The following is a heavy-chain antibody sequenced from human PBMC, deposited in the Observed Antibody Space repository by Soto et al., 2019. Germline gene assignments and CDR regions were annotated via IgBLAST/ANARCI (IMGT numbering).Heavy chain of an antibody. CDR2: IKADGSEK. CDR1: GLTFSSHW. Sequence: EVQLVESGGGLVQPGGSLRLSCAASGLTFSSHWMNWVRQAPGKGLEWVANIKADGSEKYYVDSVKGRFTISRDNAKNSLYLEMNSLRVEDTAIYYCAGVYFMSYWGRGTLVTVSS. V-gene: IGHV3-7*04. D-gene: IGHD3-9*01. J-gene: IGHJ4*02. CDR3: AGVYFMSY.